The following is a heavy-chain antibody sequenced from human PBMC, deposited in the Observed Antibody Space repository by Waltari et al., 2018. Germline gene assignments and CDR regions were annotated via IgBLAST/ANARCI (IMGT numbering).Heavy chain of an antibody. J-gene: IGHJ4*02. CDR1: GFTFCGNG. V-gene: IGHV3-7*01. Sequence: EVQLVESGGGLVQPAWSLTLSCAGSGFTFCGNGMAWVRQAPGKGLEWVANIKEDGSKKNYGDAVEGRCTISRDNDKNSLYLQMNSLRAEDTALYYCVRHGFWNFDFWGQGTLVTVSS. D-gene: IGHD3-3*01. CDR2: IKEDGSKK. CDR3: VRHGFWNFDF.